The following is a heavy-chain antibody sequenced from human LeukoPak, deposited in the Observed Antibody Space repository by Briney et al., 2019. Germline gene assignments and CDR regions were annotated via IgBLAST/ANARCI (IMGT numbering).Heavy chain of an antibody. CDR2: IYYSGST. Sequence: SETLSLTCTVSGGSISSYYWSWIRQPPGKGLEWIGYIYYSGSTNYNPSLKSRVTISVDASKNQFSLKLSSVTAADTAVYYCARPGYYGSGSFAFDIWGQGTMVTVSS. V-gene: IGHV4-59*08. CDR1: GGSISSYY. J-gene: IGHJ3*02. CDR3: ARPGYYGSGSFAFDI. D-gene: IGHD3-10*01.